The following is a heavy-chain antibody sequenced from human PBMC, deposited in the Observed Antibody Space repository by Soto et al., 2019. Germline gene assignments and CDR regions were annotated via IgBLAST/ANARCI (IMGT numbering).Heavy chain of an antibody. V-gene: IGHV3-30*18. CDR3: AKSYSSSYYYYYGMDV. J-gene: IGHJ6*02. Sequence: GGSLRLSCAASGFTFSSYGMHWVRQAPGKGLEWVAVISYDGSNKYYADSVKGRFTIPRDNSKNTLYLQMNSLRAEDTAVYYCAKSYSSSYYYYYGMDVWGQGTTVTVSS. CDR2: ISYDGSNK. D-gene: IGHD6-6*01. CDR1: GFTFSSYG.